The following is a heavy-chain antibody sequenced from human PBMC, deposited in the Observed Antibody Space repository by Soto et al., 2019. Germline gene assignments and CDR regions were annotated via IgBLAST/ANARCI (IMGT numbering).Heavy chain of an antibody. V-gene: IGHV3-30*18. Sequence: GGSLRLSCAASGFTFSSYGMHWVRQAPGKGLEWVAVISYDGSNKYYADSVKGRFTISRDNSKNTLYLQMNSLRAEDTAVYYCAKDRYYGSGSDLDYWGQVTLVTVSS. J-gene: IGHJ4*02. CDR2: ISYDGSNK. D-gene: IGHD3-10*01. CDR1: GFTFSSYG. CDR3: AKDRYYGSGSDLDY.